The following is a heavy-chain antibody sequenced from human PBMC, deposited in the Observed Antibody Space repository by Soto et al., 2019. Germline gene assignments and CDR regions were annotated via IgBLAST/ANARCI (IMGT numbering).Heavy chain of an antibody. D-gene: IGHD1-26*01. CDR1: GFTFSSYG. Sequence: QVQLVESGGGVVQPGRSLRLSCAASGFTFSSYGMHWVRQAPGKGLEWVAVIWYDGSNKYYADSVKGRFTISRDNSKNTLYLQMNSLRAEDTAVYYCARDSAEWELLTGRDYWGQGTLVTVSS. CDR3: ARDSAEWELLTGRDY. V-gene: IGHV3-33*01. CDR2: IWYDGSNK. J-gene: IGHJ4*02.